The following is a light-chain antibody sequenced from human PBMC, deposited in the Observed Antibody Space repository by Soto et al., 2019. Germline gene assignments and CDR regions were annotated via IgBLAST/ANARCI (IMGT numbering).Light chain of an antibody. V-gene: IGKV3D-20*01. CDR3: QQYGSSPRT. CDR1: QSVRNNF. J-gene: IGKJ4*01. CDR2: DAS. Sequence: IVLTQSPATLSLSPGERATLSCGASQSVRNNFLAWYQQKPGLAPSLLIYDASSRATGIPDRFSGSGSGTAITLTISRREPEDFAVYDGQQYGSSPRTYGGGTKVEIK.